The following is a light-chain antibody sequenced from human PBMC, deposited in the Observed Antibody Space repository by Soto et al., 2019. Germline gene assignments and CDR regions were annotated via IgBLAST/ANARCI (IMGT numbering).Light chain of an antibody. Sequence: DIQMTQSPSSLSASVGDRVTITCPASQDIRNYLNWYRQKPGKAPELLIYDASNLATVVPSRFSGSGSGTEFTFTISSLQPEDIATYYCQQYDDRPPLTFGGGTRGEIK. CDR1: QDIRNY. V-gene: IGKV1-33*01. CDR2: DAS. CDR3: QQYDDRPPLT. J-gene: IGKJ4*01.